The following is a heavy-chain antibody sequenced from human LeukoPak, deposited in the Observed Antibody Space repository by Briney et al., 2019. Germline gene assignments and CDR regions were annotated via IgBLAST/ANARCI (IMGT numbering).Heavy chain of an antibody. Sequence: PGGSLRLPCAASGFTFSSYEMNWVRQAPGKGLEWVSYISSSGSTIYYADSVKGRFTISRDNAKNSLYLQMNSLRAEDTAVYYCARALYGGVVAATTFDYWGQGTLVTVSS. CDR1: GFTFSSYE. D-gene: IGHD2-15*01. CDR3: ARALYGGVVAATTFDY. CDR2: ISSSGSTI. J-gene: IGHJ4*02. V-gene: IGHV3-48*03.